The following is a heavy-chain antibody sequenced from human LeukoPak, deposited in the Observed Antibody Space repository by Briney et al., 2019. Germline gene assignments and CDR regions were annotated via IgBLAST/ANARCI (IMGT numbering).Heavy chain of an antibody. CDR3: ARDRDIEGVAIPWFDP. Sequence: ASVKVSCKASGGTFSSYAISWVRQAPGQGLEWMGGIIPIFGTANYAQKFQGRVTITADTSTSTAYMELRSLRSDDTAVYYCARDRDIEGVAIPWFDPWGQGTLVTVSS. V-gene: IGHV1-69*06. D-gene: IGHD1-26*01. CDR2: IIPIFGTA. CDR1: GGTFSSYA. J-gene: IGHJ5*02.